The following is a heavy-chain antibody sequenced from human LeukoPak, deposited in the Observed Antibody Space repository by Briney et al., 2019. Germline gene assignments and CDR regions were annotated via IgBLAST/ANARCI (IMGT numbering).Heavy chain of an antibody. CDR1: GGAISSSSYY. CDR2: IYYSGRT. J-gene: IGHJ4*02. Sequence: KPSGTLSLTCTVSGGAISSSSYYWGWIRQPPGKGLEWIGSIYYSGRTYYNPSLKSRVTISVATSKTPFSLKLSSLTAADTAVYYCARLPIGEYYFDYWGQGTLVTVSS. CDR3: ARLPIGEYYFDY. V-gene: IGHV4-39*01. D-gene: IGHD4-17*01.